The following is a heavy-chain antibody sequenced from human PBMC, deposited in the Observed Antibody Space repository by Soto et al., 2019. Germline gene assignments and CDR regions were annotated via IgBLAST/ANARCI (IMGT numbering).Heavy chain of an antibody. Sequence: SETLSLTCAVSGGSISSGGYSWSWIRQPAGKGLEWIGYIYHSGSTYYNPSLKSRVTISVDRSKNQFSLKLSSVTAADTAVYYCARDRIIAAAGRRYYYYGMDVWGQGTTVTVSS. CDR2: IYHSGST. V-gene: IGHV4-30-2*01. D-gene: IGHD6-13*01. CDR1: GGSISSGGYS. J-gene: IGHJ6*02. CDR3: ARDRIIAAAGRRYYYYGMDV.